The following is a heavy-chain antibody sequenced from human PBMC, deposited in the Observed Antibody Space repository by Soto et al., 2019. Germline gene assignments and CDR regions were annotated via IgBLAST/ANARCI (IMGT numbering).Heavy chain of an antibody. Sequence: EVQLVEPGGGLAQPGGSLKLSCAASGFTFSGSGIYWVRQASGKGLEWVGRIRTKANSYATAYGASVKGRFTISRDDSKNTAYMQMNSLKNEDTAVDYGTRHSEKRGAQPCYTFGMDVWGQGTTGTVSS. CDR1: GFTFSGSG. V-gene: IGHV3-73*02. CDR3: TRHSEKRGAQPCYTFGMDV. D-gene: IGHD2-2*02. CDR2: IRTKANSYAT. J-gene: IGHJ6*02.